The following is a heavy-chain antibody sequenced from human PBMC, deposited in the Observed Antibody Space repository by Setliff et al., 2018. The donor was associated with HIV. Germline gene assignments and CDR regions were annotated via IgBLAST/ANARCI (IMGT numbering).Heavy chain of an antibody. V-gene: IGHV1-18*01. CDR3: ARDGYSSCWYTDSFDP. J-gene: IGHJ5*02. Sequence: ASVKVSCKASGYTFTSYGISWVRQAPGQGLEWMGCISAYNGNTNYAQKLQGRVTMTTDKSTSTAYMELRSLESDDSAVYCWARDGYSSCWYTDSFDPWGQGTLVTVSS. CDR2: ISAYNGNT. D-gene: IGHD6-19*01. CDR1: GYTFTSYG.